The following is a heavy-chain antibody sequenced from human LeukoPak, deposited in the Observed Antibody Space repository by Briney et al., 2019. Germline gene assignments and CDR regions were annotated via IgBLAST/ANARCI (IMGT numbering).Heavy chain of an antibody. D-gene: IGHD3-3*01. V-gene: IGHV3-30-3*01. CDR1: GFTFSSYA. CDR2: ISYDGSNK. CDR3: AREGPGGDFWSGYSSDFDY. J-gene: IGHJ4*02. Sequence: PGGSLRLSCAASGFTFSSYAMHWVRQAPGKGLEWVAVISYDGSNKYYADSVKGRFTISRDNSKNTLYLQMNSLRAEDTAVYYCAREGPGGDFWSGYSSDFDYWGQGTLVTVSS.